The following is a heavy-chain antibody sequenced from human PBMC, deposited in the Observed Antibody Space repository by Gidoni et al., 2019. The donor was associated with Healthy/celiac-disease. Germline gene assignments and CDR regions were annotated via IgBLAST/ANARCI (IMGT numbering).Heavy chain of an antibody. V-gene: IGHV4-59*01. CDR3: ASGTRYYDILTGYWGAEYYFDY. Sequence: QVQLQESGPGLVKPSATLSLTCTVSGGSISSYYWSWIRQPPGKGLEWIGYIYYSGSTNYNPSLKSRVTISVDTSKNQFSLKLSSVTAADTAVYYCASGTRYYDILTGYWGAEYYFDYWGQGTLVTVSS. J-gene: IGHJ4*02. D-gene: IGHD3-9*01. CDR1: GGSISSYY. CDR2: IYYSGST.